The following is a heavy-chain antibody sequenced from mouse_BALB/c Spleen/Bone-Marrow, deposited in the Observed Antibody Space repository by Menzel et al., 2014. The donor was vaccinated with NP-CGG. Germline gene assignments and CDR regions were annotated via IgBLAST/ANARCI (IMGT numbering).Heavy chain of an antibody. CDR3: ASPGGAMDY. CDR2: ISYSGST. V-gene: IGHV3-2*02. J-gene: IGHJ4*01. Sequence: EVQLQQSGPGPGKPSQSLFLTCTVTGYSITSDYAWNWIRQFPGNKLEWMGYISYSGSTSYNPSLKSRISITRDTSKNQFFLQLNSVPTEDTATYCCASPGGAMDYWGQAASVTISS. CDR1: GYSITSDYA.